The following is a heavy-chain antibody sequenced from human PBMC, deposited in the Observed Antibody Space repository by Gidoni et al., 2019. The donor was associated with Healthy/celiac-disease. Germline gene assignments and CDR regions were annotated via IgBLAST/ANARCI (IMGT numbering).Heavy chain of an antibody. CDR1: GGSFSGYY. CDR3: ARGGGACGGDCYPFDY. D-gene: IGHD2-21*02. Sequence: QVQLQQWGAGLLKPSETLSLPCAVYGGSFSGYYWSWIRQPPGKGLEWIGEINHSGSTNYNPSLKSRVTISVDTSKNQFSLKLSSVTAADTAVYYCARGGGACGGDCYPFDYWGQGTLVTVSS. V-gene: IGHV4-34*01. J-gene: IGHJ4*02. CDR2: INHSGST.